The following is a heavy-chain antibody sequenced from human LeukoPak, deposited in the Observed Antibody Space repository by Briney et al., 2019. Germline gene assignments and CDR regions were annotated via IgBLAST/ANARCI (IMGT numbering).Heavy chain of an antibody. V-gene: IGHV4-31*03. J-gene: IGHJ6*02. D-gene: IGHD3-3*01. CDR3: ARGRRVGYDSYFGMDV. CDR2: IFYSGTT. Sequence: SQTLSLTCTVSGGSITSGASLWSWIRQRPGKGLEWIGYIFYSGTTYYNPSLKSRITISRDTSNNQFSLKLSSVTAADTAVYYCARGRRVGYDSYFGMDVWGQGTTVTVSS. CDR1: GGSITSGASL.